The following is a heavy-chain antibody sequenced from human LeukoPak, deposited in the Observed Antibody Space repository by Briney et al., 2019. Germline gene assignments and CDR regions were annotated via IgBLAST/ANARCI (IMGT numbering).Heavy chain of an antibody. V-gene: IGHV3-48*03. CDR2: ISSSGSTI. CDR3: ARTYYYGSGSYTLDY. CDR1: GFTFSSYE. J-gene: IGHJ4*02. Sequence: GGPLRLSCAASGFTFSSYEMNWVRQAPGKGLEWVSYISSSGSTIYYADSVKGRFTISRDNAKNSLYLQMNSLRAEDTAVYYCARTYYYGSGSYTLDYWGQGTLVTVSS. D-gene: IGHD3-10*01.